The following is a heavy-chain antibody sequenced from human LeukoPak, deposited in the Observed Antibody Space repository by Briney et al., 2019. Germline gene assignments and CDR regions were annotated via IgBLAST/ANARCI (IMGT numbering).Heavy chain of an antibody. CDR2: INHSGST. CDR1: GGSFSGYY. V-gene: IGHV4-34*01. D-gene: IGHD4-17*01. CDR3: ARLRGEDDY. Sequence: PSETLSLTCAVYGGSFSGYYWSWIRQPPGKGLEWIGEINHSGSTNYNPSLKSRVTISVDTSKNQFSLKLSSVTAADTAVYYCARLRGEDDYWGQGTLVTVSS. J-gene: IGHJ4*02.